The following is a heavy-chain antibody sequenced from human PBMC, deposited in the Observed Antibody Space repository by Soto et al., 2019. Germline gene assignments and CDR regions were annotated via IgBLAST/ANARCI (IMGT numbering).Heavy chain of an antibody. D-gene: IGHD5-12*01. CDR2: ISGSGERT. J-gene: IGHJ4*02. Sequence: GGSLRLSCAVSGFTFSSSAMSWVRQAPGKGLEWVSGISGSGERTYYADSVKGRFTISRDNSKNTVHLQMNSLRAEDTAVYYFTKDLAVATITRPSSGYYLDYWGQGTLVTVSS. CDR1: GFTFSSSA. CDR3: TKDLAVATITRPSSGYYLDY. V-gene: IGHV3-23*01.